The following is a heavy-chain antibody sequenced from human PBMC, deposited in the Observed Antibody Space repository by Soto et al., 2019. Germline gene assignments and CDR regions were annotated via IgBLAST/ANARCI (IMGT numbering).Heavy chain of an antibody. Sequence: PGGSLRLSCAASGFTFDDYTMHWVRQAPGKGLEWVSLISWDGGSTYYADSVKGRFTISRDNSKNSLYLQMNSLRTEDTALYYCAKDRAGGGYYDSGGYSDYWGQGTLVTVSS. CDR3: AKDRAGGGYYDSGGYSDY. CDR2: ISWDGGST. V-gene: IGHV3-43*01. CDR1: GFTFDDYT. D-gene: IGHD3-22*01. J-gene: IGHJ4*02.